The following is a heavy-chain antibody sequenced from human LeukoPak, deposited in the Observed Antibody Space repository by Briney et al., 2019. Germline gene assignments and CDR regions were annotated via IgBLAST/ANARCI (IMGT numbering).Heavy chain of an antibody. V-gene: IGHV3-23*01. J-gene: IGHJ2*01. Sequence: PGGSLRLSCAASGFTFSSYAMSWVRQAPGKGLEWVSAIRGSGGSTYYADSVKGRFTISRDNSKNTLYLQMNSLRAEDTAVYYCAKDSYGDYGYWYFDLWGRGALVTVSS. CDR2: IRGSGGST. CDR3: AKDSYGDYGYWYFDL. D-gene: IGHD4-17*01. CDR1: GFTFSSYA.